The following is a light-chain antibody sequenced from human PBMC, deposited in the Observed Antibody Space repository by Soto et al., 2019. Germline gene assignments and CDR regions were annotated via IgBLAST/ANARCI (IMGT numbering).Light chain of an antibody. CDR1: QSISNNY. CDR2: GAS. Sequence: EIVLTQSPGTLSLSPGERATLSCRASQSISNNYLAWYQQKPGQTPRLLIYGASSRATGIPDRFSGSGSKTDFTLTISRLEPEDFAVYYCQQYGSSPITFGQVTRLEIK. J-gene: IGKJ5*01. V-gene: IGKV3-20*01. CDR3: QQYGSSPIT.